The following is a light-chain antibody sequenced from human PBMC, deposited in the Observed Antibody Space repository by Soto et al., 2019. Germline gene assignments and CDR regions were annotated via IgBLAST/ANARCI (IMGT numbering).Light chain of an antibody. Sequence: QSVLTQPPSVSGSPGQSVTISCTGTSSDVGSYDRVSWYQQPPGTAPKLIIYDVSNRPSGVPDRFSGSKSGNTASLTISGLQAEDEAVYYCSSYTTTTTLGVFGGGTQLTVL. CDR2: DVS. CDR3: SSYTTTTTLGV. CDR1: SSDVGSYDR. V-gene: IGLV2-18*02. J-gene: IGLJ2*01.